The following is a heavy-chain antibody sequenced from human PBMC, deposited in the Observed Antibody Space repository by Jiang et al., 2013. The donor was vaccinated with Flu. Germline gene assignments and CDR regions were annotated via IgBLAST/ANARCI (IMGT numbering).Heavy chain of an antibody. J-gene: IGHJ2*01. CDR2: IYYSGST. D-gene: IGHD4-17*01. Sequence: GLVKPSETLSLTCTVSGGSISSSSYYWGWIRQPPGKGLEWIGSIYYSGSTYYNPSLKSRVTISVDTSKNQFSLKLSSVTAADTAVYYCARHLLYGDYALVGLVNWYFDLWGRGTLVTVSS. V-gene: IGHV4-39*01. CDR1: GGSISSSSYY. CDR3: ARHLLYGDYALVGLVNWYFDL.